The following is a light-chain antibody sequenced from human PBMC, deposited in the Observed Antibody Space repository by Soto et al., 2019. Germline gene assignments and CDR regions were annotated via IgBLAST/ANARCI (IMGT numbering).Light chain of an antibody. J-gene: IGLJ2*01. Sequence: QSVLTQPPSASGTPGQRVTISCSGSSSNIGTNIVNWYQQLPGTAPKLLIYNNYQRPSGVPDRFSGSKSGTSASLAISGLQSEDEADYYCAAWDDSLNGVLFGGGTKLTAL. CDR2: NNY. V-gene: IGLV1-44*01. CDR1: SSNIGTNI. CDR3: AAWDDSLNGVL.